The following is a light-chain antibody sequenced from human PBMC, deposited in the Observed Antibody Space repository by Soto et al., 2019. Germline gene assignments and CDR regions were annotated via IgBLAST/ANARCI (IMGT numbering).Light chain of an antibody. CDR1: QSVSSN. J-gene: IGKJ4*01. CDR2: AAS. Sequence: EIVMTQSPATLSVSSGERVTLSCRASQSVSSNLAWYQQKPGQAPRLLIYAASTRATGIPARFSGGGSGTEFTLTISSLQSEDFAVYYCQQYNNWPPAHTFGGGTKVEIK. V-gene: IGKV3-15*01. CDR3: QQYNNWPPAHT.